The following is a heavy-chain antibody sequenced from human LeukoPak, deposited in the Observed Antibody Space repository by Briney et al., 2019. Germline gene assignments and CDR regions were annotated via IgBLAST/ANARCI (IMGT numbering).Heavy chain of an antibody. D-gene: IGHD3-16*01. CDR3: AKDVARGGIKGSFDY. J-gene: IGHJ4*02. CDR2: VSYDGSSK. V-gene: IGHV3-30*18. Sequence: PGRSLRLSCAASGFTFISYGMHWVRQAPGKGLEWVAVVSYDGSSKYYADSVKGRFTISRDNSKNTLSLQMNSLSAEDTALYYCAKDVARGGIKGSFDYWGQGTLVTVSS. CDR1: GFTFISYG.